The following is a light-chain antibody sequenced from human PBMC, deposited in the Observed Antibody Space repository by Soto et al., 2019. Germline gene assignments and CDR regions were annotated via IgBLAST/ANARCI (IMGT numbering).Light chain of an antibody. CDR3: QQYGSSLLT. CDR1: QRVSSSY. Sequence: EIVLTQSPGTLSLSPGERATLSCRASQRVSSSYLAWYRQKPGQAPRLLIYGASSSAPGIPDRFSGSGSGTDFTLTISGLELEDFAVYYCQQYGSSLLTFGGGTKVQIK. J-gene: IGKJ4*01. V-gene: IGKV3-20*01. CDR2: GAS.